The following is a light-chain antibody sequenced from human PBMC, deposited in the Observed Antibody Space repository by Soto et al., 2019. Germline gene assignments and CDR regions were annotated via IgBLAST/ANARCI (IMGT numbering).Light chain of an antibody. CDR1: SSNIGSNT. CDR2: SNN. CDR3: AAWDDSLNGYYV. V-gene: IGLV1-44*01. J-gene: IGLJ1*01. Sequence: QSVLTQPPSASGTPGQSVTISCCGSSSNIGSNTVNLYQQLPGTAPKLLIYSNNQRPSGVPDRFSGSKSGTSASLAISGLQSEDEADYYCAAWDDSLNGYYVFGTGTKVTVL.